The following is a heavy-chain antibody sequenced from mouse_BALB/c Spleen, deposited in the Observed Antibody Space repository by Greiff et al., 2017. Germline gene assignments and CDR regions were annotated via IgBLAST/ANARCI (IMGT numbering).Heavy chain of an antibody. CDR1: GYSITSGYY. V-gene: IGHV3-6*02. CDR3: ARDYYGSLDV. D-gene: IGHD1-1*01. J-gene: IGHJ1*01. Sequence: LMESGPGLVKPSQSLSLTCSVTGYSITSGYYWNWIRQFPGNKLEWMGYISYDGSNNYNPSLKNRTSITRDTSKNQFFLKLNSVTTEDTATYYCARDYYGSLDVWGAGTTVTVSS. CDR2: ISYDGSN.